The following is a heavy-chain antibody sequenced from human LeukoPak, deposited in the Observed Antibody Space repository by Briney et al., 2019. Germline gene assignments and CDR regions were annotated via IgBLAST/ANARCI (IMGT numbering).Heavy chain of an antibody. Sequence: PSETLSLTCTVSGGSVSSGSYYWSWIRQPPGKGLGWIGYIYYSWSTNYNPSLKSRVTISVDTSKNQFSLKLSSVTAADTAVYYCARADAGLLYAFDIWGQGTMVTVSP. V-gene: IGHV4-61*01. CDR2: IYYSWST. D-gene: IGHD2-21*02. CDR1: GGSVSSGSYY. J-gene: IGHJ3*02. CDR3: ARADAGLLYAFDI.